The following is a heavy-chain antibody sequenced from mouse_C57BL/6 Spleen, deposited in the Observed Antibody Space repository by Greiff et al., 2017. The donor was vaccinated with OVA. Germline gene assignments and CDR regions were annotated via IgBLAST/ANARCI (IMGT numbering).Heavy chain of an antibody. J-gene: IGHJ3*01. D-gene: IGHD2-1*01. CDR2: ISYDGSN. CDR1: GYSITSGYY. V-gene: IGHV3-6*01. Sequence: EVHLVESGPGLVKPSQSLSLTCSVTGYSITSGYYWNWIRQFPGNKLEWMGYISYDGSNNYNPSLKNRISITRDTSKNQFFLKLNSVTTEDTATYYCARAGNWFAYWGQGTLVTVSA. CDR3: ARAGNWFAY.